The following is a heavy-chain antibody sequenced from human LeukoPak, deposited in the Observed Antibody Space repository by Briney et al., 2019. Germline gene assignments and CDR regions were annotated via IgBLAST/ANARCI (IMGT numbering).Heavy chain of an antibody. CDR1: GFIFSNYG. V-gene: IGHV3-33*06. CDR2: IWHDESSV. D-gene: IGHD6-13*01. J-gene: IGHJ4*02. CDR3: AKDHRGRWSGYFES. Sequence: PGRSLRLSCDASGFIFSNYGMYWVRQAPGKGREWVAVIWHDESSVFYADSVRGRFSISRDNSKNTVYLQMNNLRAEDTALYYCAKDHRGRWSGYFESWGQGTLVTVSS.